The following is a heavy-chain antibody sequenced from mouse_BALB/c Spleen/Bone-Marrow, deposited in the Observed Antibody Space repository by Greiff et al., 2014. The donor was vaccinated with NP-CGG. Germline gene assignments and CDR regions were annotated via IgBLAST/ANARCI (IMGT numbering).Heavy chain of an antibody. J-gene: IGHJ4*01. V-gene: IGHV1S81*02. CDR2: INPSNGGT. Sequence: VQLQQSGAELVKPGASVKLSCEASGYTFTSYYMYWVKQRPGQGLEWFGEINPSNGGTNFNEKFKNKATLTVDKSSSTAYMQLSSLTPEDSAVYYCSRGRRDALDYWGQGTSVTVSS. CDR3: SRGRRDALDY. CDR1: GYTFTSYY.